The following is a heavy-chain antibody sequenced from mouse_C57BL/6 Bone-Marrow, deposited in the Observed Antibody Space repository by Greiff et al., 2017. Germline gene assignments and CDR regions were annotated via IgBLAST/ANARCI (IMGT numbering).Heavy chain of an antibody. Sequence: EVQLQQSGPELVKPGASVKISCKASGYSFTDYNMNWVKQSTGKSLEWIGVINPNYGTTSYNQKFKGKATLTVDKSSSTAYIQLSSLTSEDAAVYYCAQLITTVVADYWGKGTTLTVSS. J-gene: IGHJ2*01. D-gene: IGHD1-1*01. CDR1: GYSFTDYN. V-gene: IGHV1-39*01. CDR2: INPNYGTT. CDR3: AQLITTVVADY.